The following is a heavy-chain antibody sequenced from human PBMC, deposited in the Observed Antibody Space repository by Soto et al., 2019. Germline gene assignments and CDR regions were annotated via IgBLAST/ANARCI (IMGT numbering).Heavy chain of an antibody. Sequence: SVKVSCKASGGTFSSYAISWVRQAPGQGLEWMGGIIPIFGTANYAQKFQGRVTITADESTSTAYMELSSLRSEDTAVYYCASSSRLSYDSGGYYDYWGQGTLVTVSS. D-gene: IGHD3-22*01. J-gene: IGHJ4*02. CDR2: IIPIFGTA. V-gene: IGHV1-69*13. CDR1: GGTFSSYA. CDR3: ASSSRLSYDSGGYYDY.